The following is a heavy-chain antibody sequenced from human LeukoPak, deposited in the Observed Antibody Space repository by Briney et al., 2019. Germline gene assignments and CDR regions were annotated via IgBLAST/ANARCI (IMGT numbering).Heavy chain of an antibody. CDR2: INSDGSIT. D-gene: IGHD3-22*01. V-gene: IGHV3-74*01. J-gene: IGHJ4*02. Sequence: GGSLRLSCAASGFTFSSNWMHWVRQAPGKGLVWVSRINSDGSITTYADSVKGRFTISRDNAKSTLYLQMNSLRAEDTAVYYCARSERYYYDGSGYYAFDYWGQGTLVTVSS. CDR3: ARSERYYYDGSGYYAFDY. CDR1: GFTFSSNW.